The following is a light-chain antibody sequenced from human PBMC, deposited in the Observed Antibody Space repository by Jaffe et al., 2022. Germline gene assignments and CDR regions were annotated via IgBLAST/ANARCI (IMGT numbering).Light chain of an antibody. J-gene: IGKJ2*01. V-gene: IGKV4-1*01. CDR3: QQYYKTPYT. Sequence: DIVMTQSPESLAVSLGEGATIKCESNQSLLLNSNNKNHIAWYQQKPGQPPKLLFYGASSRQSGVPDRFSGSGSETDFTLTISALQAEDVALYFCQQYYKTPYTFGQGTRLDIK. CDR2: GAS. CDR1: QSLLLNSNNKNH.